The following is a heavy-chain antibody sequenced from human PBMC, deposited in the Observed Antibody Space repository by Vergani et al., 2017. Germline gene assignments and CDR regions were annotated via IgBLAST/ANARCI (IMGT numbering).Heavy chain of an antibody. J-gene: IGHJ4*02. V-gene: IGHV3-11*05. CDR1: GFTFSDYY. CDR2: ISSSSSYT. D-gene: IGHD1-26*01. CDR3: AKSLVGATPFDY. Sequence: QVQLVESGGGLVKPGGSLRLTCAASGFTFSDYYMSWIRQAPGKGLEWVSYISSSSSYTNYADSVKGRFTISRDNSKNTLYLQMNSLRAEDTAVYYCAKSLVGATPFDYWGQGTLVTVSS.